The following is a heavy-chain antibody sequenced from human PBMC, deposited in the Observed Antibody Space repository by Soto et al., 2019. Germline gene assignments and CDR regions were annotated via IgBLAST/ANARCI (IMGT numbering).Heavy chain of an antibody. Sequence: GGSLRLSCAASGFTFSSYAISWVRQAPGKGLEWVSAISGSGGSTYYADSVKGRFTISRDNSKNTLYLQMNSLRAEDTAVYYCAKAVSGYRIMPPQPFDYWGQGTLVTVSS. J-gene: IGHJ4*02. CDR3: AKAVSGYRIMPPQPFDY. CDR2: ISGSGGST. V-gene: IGHV3-23*01. D-gene: IGHD2-2*01. CDR1: GFTFSSYA.